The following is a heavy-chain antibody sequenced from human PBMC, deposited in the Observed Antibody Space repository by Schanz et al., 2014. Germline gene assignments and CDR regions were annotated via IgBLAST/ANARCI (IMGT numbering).Heavy chain of an antibody. CDR3: AREILNWEAFDI. D-gene: IGHD7-27*01. CDR1: GFIFNDYY. CDR2: ISRDGTTS. Sequence: QVQLVESGGGLVKPGGSLRLSCAASGFIFNDYYMNWIRQAPGKGLEWLSYISRDGTTSYYADPVKGRFTISRDNAKNSLYLEMTSLRGEDTAVYYCAREILNWEAFDIWGQGTVVTVSS. J-gene: IGHJ3*02. V-gene: IGHV3-11*01.